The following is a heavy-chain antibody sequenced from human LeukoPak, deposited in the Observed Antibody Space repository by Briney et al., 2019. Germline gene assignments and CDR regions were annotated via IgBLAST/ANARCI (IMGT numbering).Heavy chain of an antibody. J-gene: IGHJ4*02. CDR3: ARMYAKSYYFDY. V-gene: IGHV4-39*01. CDR2: IYYSGSP. D-gene: IGHD2-8*01. Sequence: SETLSLTCAVSGGSISNTGYYWGWIRQTPGKGLEWIGSIYYSGSPYYNPSPKSRVTISVDTSKNQFSLKFTSVTAADTAVYYCARMYAKSYYFDYWGQGTLVTVPS. CDR1: GGSISNTGYY.